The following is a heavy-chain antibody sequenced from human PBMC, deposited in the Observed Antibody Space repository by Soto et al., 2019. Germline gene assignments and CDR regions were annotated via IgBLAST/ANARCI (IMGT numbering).Heavy chain of an antibody. Sequence: QVQLVQSGAEVKKPGASVKVSCKASGYTFTSYGISWVRQAPGQGLEWMGWISAYNGNTNDAQKLQGRVTMTTDTSKSTAYMELRSLRSDDTAVYYCARDRALLWFGELLASDYWGQGTLVTVSS. CDR2: ISAYNGNT. V-gene: IGHV1-18*01. J-gene: IGHJ4*02. CDR3: ARDRALLWFGELLASDY. CDR1: GYTFTSYG. D-gene: IGHD3-10*01.